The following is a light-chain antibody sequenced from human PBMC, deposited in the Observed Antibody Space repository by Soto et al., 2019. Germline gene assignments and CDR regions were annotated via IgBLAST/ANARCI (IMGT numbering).Light chain of an antibody. CDR3: LSWTTRRALV. Sequence: QSALTQPASVSGAPGQSIAIFCTGTSSDVGSFNFVSWYQQHPGKVPKLIIYEVSNRPSGVSSRFSGSKSGDTASLIISGLQAEDEADYYCLSWTTRRALVFGGGTKVTVL. CDR1: SSDVGSFNF. CDR2: EVS. V-gene: IGLV2-14*01. J-gene: IGLJ2*01.